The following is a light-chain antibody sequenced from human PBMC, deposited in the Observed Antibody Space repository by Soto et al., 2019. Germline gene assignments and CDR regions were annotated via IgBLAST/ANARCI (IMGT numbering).Light chain of an antibody. Sequence: DIQMTQSPSSLSASVGDRVTITCRASQSISSYLNWYQQKPGKAPKLLIYKASTLKSGGPSRFSGSGSGTEFTLTISSLQPDDFATYYCQHYNSYSEAFGQGTKVDIK. CDR2: KAS. CDR3: QHYNSYSEA. CDR1: QSISSY. J-gene: IGKJ1*01. V-gene: IGKV1-5*03.